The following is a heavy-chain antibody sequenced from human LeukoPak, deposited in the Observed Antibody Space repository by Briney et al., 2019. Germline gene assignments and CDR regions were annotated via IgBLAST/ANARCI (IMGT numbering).Heavy chain of an antibody. J-gene: IGHJ4*02. D-gene: IGHD3-22*01. CDR2: IIPILGIA. CDR3: ASALYYYDSSGYSLGY. CDR1: GGTFSSYA. Sequence: SVKVSRKASGGTFSSYAISWVRQAPGQGLEWMGRIIPILGIANYAQKFQGRVTITADKSTSTAYMELSSLRSEDTTVYYCASALYYYDSSGYSLGYWGQGTLVTVSS. V-gene: IGHV1-69*04.